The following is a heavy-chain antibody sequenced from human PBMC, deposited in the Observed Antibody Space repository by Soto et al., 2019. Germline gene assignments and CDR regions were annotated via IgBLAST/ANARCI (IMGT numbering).Heavy chain of an antibody. V-gene: IGHV1-18*01. CDR2: ISAYNGNT. D-gene: IGHD3-22*01. CDR3: ARVKTSGYHNWFDP. J-gene: IGHJ5*02. Sequence: ASVKVSCKASGYTFTSYGISWGRQAPGQGLEWMGWISAYNGNTNYAQKLQGRVTMTTDTSTSTAYMELRSLRADDTAVYYCARVKTSGYHNWFDPWGQRTLVTVSS. CDR1: GYTFTSYG.